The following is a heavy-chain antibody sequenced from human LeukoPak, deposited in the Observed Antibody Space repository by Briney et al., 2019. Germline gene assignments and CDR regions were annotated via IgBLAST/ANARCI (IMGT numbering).Heavy chain of an antibody. CDR3: ARDVPYIVVVPAASNWFDP. CDR2: INPNSGGT. CDR1: GYTFTGYY. V-gene: IGHV1-2*02. D-gene: IGHD2-2*01. J-gene: IGHJ5*02. Sequence: ASVKVSCKASGYTFTGYYMHWVRQAPGQGLEWMGWINPNSGGTNYAQKLQGRVTMTTDTSTSTAYMELRSLRSDDTAVYYCARDVPYIVVVPAASNWFDPWGQGTLVTVSS.